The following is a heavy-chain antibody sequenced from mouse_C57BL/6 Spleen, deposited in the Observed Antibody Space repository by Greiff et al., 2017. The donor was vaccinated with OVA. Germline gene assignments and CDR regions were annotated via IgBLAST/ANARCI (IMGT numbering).Heavy chain of an antibody. Sequence: EVMLVESGGGLVQPKGSLKLSCAAFGFSFNTYAMNWVRQAPGKGLEWVARIRSKSNNYATYYADSVKDRFTISRDDSESMLYLQMNNLKTEDTAMYYCVRHRYAMDYWGQGTSVTVSS. CDR3: VRHRYAMDY. CDR1: GFSFNTYA. CDR2: IRSKSNNYAT. J-gene: IGHJ4*01. V-gene: IGHV10-1*01.